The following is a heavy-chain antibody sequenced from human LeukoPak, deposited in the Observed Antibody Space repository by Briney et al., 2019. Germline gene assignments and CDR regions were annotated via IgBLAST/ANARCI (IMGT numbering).Heavy chain of an antibody. Sequence: SVKVSCKASGGTFSSYAISWVRQAPGQGLEWMGGSIPIFGTANYAQKFQGRVTITADESTSTAYMELSSLRSEDTAVYYCARDKVGSSGYDYYFDYWGQGTLVTVPS. CDR3: ARDKVGSSGYDYYFDY. CDR1: GGTFSSYA. J-gene: IGHJ4*02. D-gene: IGHD5-12*01. V-gene: IGHV1-69*13. CDR2: SIPIFGTA.